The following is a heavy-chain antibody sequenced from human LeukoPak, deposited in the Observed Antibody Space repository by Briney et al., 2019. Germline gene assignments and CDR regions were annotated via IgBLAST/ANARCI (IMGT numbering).Heavy chain of an antibody. J-gene: IGHJ4*02. CDR3: ARDRDWLLYDY. CDR1: GFLFSSYV. CDR2: ISHDETYK. V-gene: IGHV3-33*01. D-gene: IGHD3-9*01. Sequence: HPGTSLRLSCAGAGFLFSSYVMRWVRQAPGKGLGWGAAISHDETYKYYAGSLRGRVTISRDTSKNTLYMQMHRLRADDTAIYYCARDRDWLLYDYWGQGTLVTVSS.